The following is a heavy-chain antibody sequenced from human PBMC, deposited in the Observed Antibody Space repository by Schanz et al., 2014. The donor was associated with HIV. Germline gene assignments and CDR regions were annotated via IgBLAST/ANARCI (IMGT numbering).Heavy chain of an antibody. V-gene: IGHV3-23*01. CDR3: ANSGYCTSGICYTRGNGMDV. J-gene: IGHJ6*02. D-gene: IGHD2-8*01. Sequence: EVQLLESGGGLLHPGGSLRLSCAASGFTFNSYAMNALSWVRQAPGRGLEWVSGISISGHSTYYADSVKGRFTISRDNPKSRMYLQMNSLRAEDTAVYYCANSGYCTSGICYTRGNGMDVWGQGTTVTVSS. CDR2: ISISGHST. CDR1: GFTFNSYA.